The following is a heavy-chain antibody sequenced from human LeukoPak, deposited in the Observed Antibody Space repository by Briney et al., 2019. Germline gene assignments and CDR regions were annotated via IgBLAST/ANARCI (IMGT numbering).Heavy chain of an antibody. CDR2: IYYSGST. CDR3: ARRGSGWNIFDY. CDR1: GGSISSSSYH. Sequence: SETLSLTCTVSGGSISSSSYHWGWIRQPPGKGLEWIGTIYYSGSTYYNPSLKSRVTISVDTSKNQFSLKLSSVTAADTAVYYCARRGSGWNIFDYWGQGTLVTVSS. V-gene: IGHV4-39*01. J-gene: IGHJ4*02. D-gene: IGHD6-25*01.